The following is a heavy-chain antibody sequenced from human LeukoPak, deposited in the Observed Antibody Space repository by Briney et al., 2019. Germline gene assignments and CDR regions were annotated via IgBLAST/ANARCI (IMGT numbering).Heavy chain of an antibody. CDR1: GYTLTELS. J-gene: IGHJ3*02. Sequence: ASVKVSCKVSGYTLTELSMHWVRQAPGKGLEWMGGFDPEDGETIYAQKFQGRVTMTEDTSTDTAYMELSSLRSEDTAVYYCERAQIYGDYRVFDIWGQGTMVTVSS. CDR2: FDPEDGET. CDR3: ERAQIYGDYRVFDI. V-gene: IGHV1-24*01. D-gene: IGHD4-17*01.